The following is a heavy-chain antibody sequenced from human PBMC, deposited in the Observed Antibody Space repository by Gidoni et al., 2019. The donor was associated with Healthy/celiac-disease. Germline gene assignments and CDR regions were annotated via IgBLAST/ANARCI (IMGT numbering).Heavy chain of an antibody. CDR2: ISSSGSTI. CDR3: ARAGNDYGDYYWYFDL. D-gene: IGHD4-17*01. V-gene: IGHV3-48*03. Sequence: EVQLVESGGGLVQPGGSLRLSCAASGFTFSSYEMNWVRQAPGKGLEWVSYISSSGSTIYYADSVKGRFTISRDNAKNSLYLQMNSLRAEDTAVYYCARAGNDYGDYYWYFDLWGRGTLVTVSS. CDR1: GFTFSSYE. J-gene: IGHJ2*01.